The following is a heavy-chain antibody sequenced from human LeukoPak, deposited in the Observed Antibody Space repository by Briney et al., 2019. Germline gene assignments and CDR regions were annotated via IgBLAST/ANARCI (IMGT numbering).Heavy chain of an antibody. Sequence: PSETLSLTCTVSGGSISSYYWSWIRQPAGKGLEWIGRIHTSGSTNYNPSLKSRVTISVDTSKNQFSLKLSSVTAADTAMYYCASTVGYCSSILCYTIDSWGQGTLVTVSS. V-gene: IGHV4-4*07. CDR1: GGSISSYY. CDR2: IHTSGST. D-gene: IGHD2-2*02. J-gene: IGHJ4*02. CDR3: ASTVGYCSSILCYTIDS.